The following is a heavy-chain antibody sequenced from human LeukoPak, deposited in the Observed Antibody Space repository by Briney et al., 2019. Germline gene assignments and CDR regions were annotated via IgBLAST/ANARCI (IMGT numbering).Heavy chain of an antibody. CDR1: GYTFTSYY. Sequence: ASVKVSCKASGYTFTSYYMHWVRQAPGQGLEWMGWISAYNGNTNCAQKLQGRVTMTTDTSTSTAYMELRSLRSDDTAVYYCARDYGRGPPDYWGQGTLVTVSS. D-gene: IGHD3-10*01. V-gene: IGHV1-18*04. CDR3: ARDYGRGPPDY. J-gene: IGHJ4*02. CDR2: ISAYNGNT.